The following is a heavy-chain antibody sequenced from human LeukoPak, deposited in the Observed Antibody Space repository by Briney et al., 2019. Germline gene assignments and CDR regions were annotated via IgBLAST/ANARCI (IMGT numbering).Heavy chain of an antibody. D-gene: IGHD6-13*01. CDR2: IKSKTDGCTT. V-gene: IGHV3-15*01. Sequence: GGSLRLSCAASGFTFSNAWMSWVRQAPGKGLEWVGRIKSKTDGCTTDYAAPVKGRFTSAREDSKKTMYLQMNSLKTEDTAVYYCTTEDVAAAGNYYYYGMDVWGQGTTVTVSS. J-gene: IGHJ6*02. CDR1: GFTFSNAW. CDR3: TTEDVAAAGNYYYYGMDV.